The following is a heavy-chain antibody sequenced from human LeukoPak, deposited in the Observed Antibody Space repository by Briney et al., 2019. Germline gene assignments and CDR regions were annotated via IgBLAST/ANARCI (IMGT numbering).Heavy chain of an antibody. V-gene: IGHV3-7*01. Sequence: QPGGSLRLSCAASGFTFSSYWMSWVRQAPGKGLEWVANIKQDGSEKYYVDSVKGRFTISRDNSKNTLYLQMNSLRAEDTAVYYCARGLGGGDPEYWGQGTLVTVSS. J-gene: IGHJ4*02. D-gene: IGHD2-21*02. CDR2: IKQDGSEK. CDR1: GFTFSSYW. CDR3: ARGLGGGDPEY.